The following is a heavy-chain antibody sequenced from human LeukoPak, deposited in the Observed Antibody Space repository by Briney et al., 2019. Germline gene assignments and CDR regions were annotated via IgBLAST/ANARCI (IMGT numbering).Heavy chain of an antibody. Sequence: PGGSLRLSCAASGFTFSSYGMHWVRQAPGKGLEWVAVISYDGSNKYYADSVKGRFTISRDNSKNTLYLQMNSLRAEDTAVYYCAKDLSTISFMDVWGQGTTATVSS. V-gene: IGHV3-30*18. CDR2: ISYDGSNK. D-gene: IGHD5/OR15-5a*01. CDR3: AKDLSTISFMDV. CDR1: GFTFSSYG. J-gene: IGHJ6*02.